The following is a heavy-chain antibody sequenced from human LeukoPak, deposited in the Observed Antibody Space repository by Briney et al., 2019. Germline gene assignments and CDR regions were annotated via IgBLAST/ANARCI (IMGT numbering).Heavy chain of an antibody. D-gene: IGHD1-26*01. CDR1: GFTFTSSA. Sequence: SVKVSCKASGFTFTSSAMQWVRQARGQRLEWIGWIVVGSGNTNYAQKFQGRVTITADESTSTAYMELSSLRSEDTAVYYCVRAVGAGGSFDAFDIWGQGTMVTVSS. J-gene: IGHJ3*02. V-gene: IGHV1-58*02. CDR3: VRAVGAGGSFDAFDI. CDR2: IVVGSGNT.